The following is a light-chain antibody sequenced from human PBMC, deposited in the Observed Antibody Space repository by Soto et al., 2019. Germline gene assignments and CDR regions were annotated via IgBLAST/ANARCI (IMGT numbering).Light chain of an antibody. CDR1: SSNIGNNY. J-gene: IGLJ2*01. CDR3: GTWDSSLSGDVV. Sequence: QSVLTQPPSVSAAPGQKVTISCSGSSSNIGNNYVSWYQQLPGTAPKLLIYDNNKRPSGIPDRFSGSKSGTSATLGITGLQTGDEADYYCGTWDSSLSGDVVFGGGTKVTVL. CDR2: DNN. V-gene: IGLV1-51*01.